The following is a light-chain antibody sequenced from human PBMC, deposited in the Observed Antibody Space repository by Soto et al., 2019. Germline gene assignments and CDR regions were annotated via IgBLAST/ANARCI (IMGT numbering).Light chain of an antibody. CDR3: QQYSGWPRAG. V-gene: IGKV3-15*01. J-gene: IGKJ3*01. CDR1: QSVGRN. CDR2: GAS. Sequence: EIVMTQSPATLSVSPGERATLSCRASQSVGRNLAWYPQRPGQSPRLLIYGASTRATGIPPRFSGRGSGTEFTLSVRSLQCEDFAVLSCQQYSGWPRAGFGPGTKVDIK.